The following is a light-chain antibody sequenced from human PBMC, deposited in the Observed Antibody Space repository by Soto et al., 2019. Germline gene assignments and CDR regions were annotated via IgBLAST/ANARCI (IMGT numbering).Light chain of an antibody. J-gene: IGKJ1*01. CDR3: QYYGTSTGT. V-gene: IGKV3-20*01. CDR2: GDS. CDR1: QSVSSSH. Sequence: EIVLTQSPDTLFLSPGETATLSCRASQSVSSSHLAWYQQKVGQAPRLLIYGDSRRATGIPDRFSGSGSGTDFTLIINRLDPEDFAVYYCQYYGTSTGTFGQGTKVDIK.